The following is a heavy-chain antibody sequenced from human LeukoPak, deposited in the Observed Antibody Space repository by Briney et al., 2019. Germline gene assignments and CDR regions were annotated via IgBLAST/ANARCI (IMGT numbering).Heavy chain of an antibody. Sequence: PGTSLRLSCVASGFTFTNYAMSWVRQAPGKGLEWVSAITGSDGISHYADSVKGRFTISRDNSKNTLYLQVNSLRAEDTAVYYCAKWGDYDILTGYYVPDYWGQGTLVTVSS. D-gene: IGHD3-9*01. CDR3: AKWGDYDILTGYYVPDY. V-gene: IGHV3-23*01. CDR1: GFTFTNYA. J-gene: IGHJ4*02. CDR2: ITGSDGIS.